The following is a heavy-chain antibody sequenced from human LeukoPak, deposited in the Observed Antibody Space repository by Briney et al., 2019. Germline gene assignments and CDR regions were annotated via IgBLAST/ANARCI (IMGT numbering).Heavy chain of an antibody. CDR3: AGKRYGYGMDV. V-gene: IGHV3-7*01. Sequence: ETLSLTCAVYGGSFSGYYWSWVRQAPGKGLEWVANIKQDGSEKYYVDSVKGRFTISRDNAKNSVYLQMNSLRAEDTAVYHCAGKRYGYGMDVWGQGTTVTVSS. CDR2: IKQDGSEK. D-gene: IGHD1-1*01. CDR1: GGSFSGYY. J-gene: IGHJ6*02.